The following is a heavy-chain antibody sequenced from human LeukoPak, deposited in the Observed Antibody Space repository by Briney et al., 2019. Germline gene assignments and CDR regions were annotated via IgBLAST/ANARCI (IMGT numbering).Heavy chain of an antibody. CDR3: ARGGDYGSGSYYY. D-gene: IGHD3-10*01. Sequence: SQTLSLTCAVPGGSIRAGGYSGSSIRPPPGRGVEWIAYIYPSGSTYDNPSLKSRVTISVDRSKNQFSLKLSSVAAADTAVYYCARGGDYGSGSYYYWGQGTLVTVSS. CDR1: GGSIRAGGYS. CDR2: IYPSGST. V-gene: IGHV4-30-2*01. J-gene: IGHJ4*02.